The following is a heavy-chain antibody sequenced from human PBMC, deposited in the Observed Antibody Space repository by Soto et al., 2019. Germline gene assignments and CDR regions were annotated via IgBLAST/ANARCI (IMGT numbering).Heavy chain of an antibody. J-gene: IGHJ4*02. V-gene: IGHV1-18*01. CDR3: ERGRSHYSESSGYPGGYFDY. D-gene: IGHD3-22*01. CDR2: ISAYNGNT. CDR1: GYTFTSYG. Sequence: QVQLVQSGAEVKKPGASVKVSCKASGYTFTSYGISWVRQAPGQGLEWMGWISAYNGNTNYAQKLQGRVTMTTDTSKSPAYMELRSLRSDDTAVYYCERGRSHYSESSGYPGGYFDYLGQGTLVTVSS.